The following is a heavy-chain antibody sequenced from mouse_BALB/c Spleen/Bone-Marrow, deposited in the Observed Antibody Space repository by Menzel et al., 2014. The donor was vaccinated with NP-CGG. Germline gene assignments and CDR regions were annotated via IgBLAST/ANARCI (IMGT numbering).Heavy chain of an antibody. V-gene: IGHV1-69*02. CDR1: GYTFTSYW. D-gene: IGHD2-3*01. CDR3: ARSHGYYPYWYFDV. Sequence: VKLVESGAELVKPGAPVKLSCKASGYTFTSYWTNWVKQRPGRGLEWIGRIDPSDSETHYNQKFKDKATLTVDKSSSTAYIQLSSLTSEDSAVYYCARSHGYYPYWYFDVWGAGTTVTVSS. J-gene: IGHJ1*01. CDR2: IDPSDSET.